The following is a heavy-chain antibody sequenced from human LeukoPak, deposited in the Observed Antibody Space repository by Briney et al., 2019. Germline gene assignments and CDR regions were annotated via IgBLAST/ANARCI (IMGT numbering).Heavy chain of an antibody. D-gene: IGHD2-2*01. J-gene: IGHJ5*02. Sequence: GGSLRLSCAASGFTFSSYAMSWVRQAPGKGLEWVSAISGSGGSTYYADSVKGRFTISRDNSKNTLYLQMNSLRAEDTAVYYCAKNRVPAAHANGYNWFDPWGQGTLVTVSS. CDR3: AKNRVPAAHANGYNWFDP. CDR2: ISGSGGST. CDR1: GFTFSSYA. V-gene: IGHV3-23*01.